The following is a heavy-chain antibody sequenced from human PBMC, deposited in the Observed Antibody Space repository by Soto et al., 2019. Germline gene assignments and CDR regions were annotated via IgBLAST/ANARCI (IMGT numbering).Heavy chain of an antibody. D-gene: IGHD2-21*02. CDR3: ARAWVVVTAPDY. CDR1: GYTFTSYA. CDR2: INAGNGNT. Sequence: QVQLVQSVAEEKKPGASVKVSCKASGYTFTSYAMHWVRQAPGQRLEWMGWINAGNGNTKYSQKFQGRVTITRDTSASTAYIELSSLRSEDTAVYYCARAWVVVTAPDYWGQGTRVTVSS. V-gene: IGHV1-3*05. J-gene: IGHJ4*02.